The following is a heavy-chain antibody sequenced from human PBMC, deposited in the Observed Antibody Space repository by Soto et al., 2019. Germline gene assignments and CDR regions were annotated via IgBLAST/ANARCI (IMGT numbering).Heavy chain of an antibody. Sequence: EVQLLESGGGLVQPGGSLRLSCAASGFTFSSYAMSWVRQPPGKGLEWVSGISGGGGNTYYADSVTGRFTISRDNARNTLYLQINSLRAADTAIYYCAKDRGAAGRFSVIAGAGIPSWGQGTLVTVSS. CDR1: GFTFSSYA. V-gene: IGHV3-23*01. CDR3: AKDRGAAGRFSVIAGAGIPS. J-gene: IGHJ5*02. CDR2: ISGGGGNT. D-gene: IGHD6-19*01.